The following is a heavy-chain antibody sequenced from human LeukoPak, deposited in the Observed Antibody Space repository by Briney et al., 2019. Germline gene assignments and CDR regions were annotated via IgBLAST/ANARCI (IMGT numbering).Heavy chain of an antibody. Sequence: PGGSLRLSCAASGFTFSSYNMNWVRQAPGKGLKWVSSITSSSTYIYYADSVKGRFTISRDNAKNSLYLQMNSLRVEDTAVYYCARDPYNGSYGDYYYYYMDVWGRGTTVTISS. V-gene: IGHV3-21*01. CDR1: GFTFSSYN. CDR2: ITSSSTYI. J-gene: IGHJ6*03. D-gene: IGHD1-26*01. CDR3: ARDPYNGSYGDYYYYYMDV.